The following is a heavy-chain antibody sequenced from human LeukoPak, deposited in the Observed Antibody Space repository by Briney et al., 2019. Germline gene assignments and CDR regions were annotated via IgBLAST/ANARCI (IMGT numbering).Heavy chain of an antibody. V-gene: IGHV4-34*01. J-gene: IGHJ4*02. Sequence: SETLSLTCAVYGGSFSGYYGSGIRQPPGKGVEWIGEINHSGSTNYNPSLKSRVTISVDTSKNQFSLKLSSVTAADTAVYYCASRRDYYGSGSYYYFDYWGQGTLVTVSS. CDR1: GGSFSGYY. CDR3: ASRRDYYGSGSYYYFDY. D-gene: IGHD3-10*01. CDR2: INHSGST.